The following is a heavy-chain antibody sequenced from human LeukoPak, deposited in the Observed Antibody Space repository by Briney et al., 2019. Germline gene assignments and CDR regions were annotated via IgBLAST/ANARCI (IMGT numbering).Heavy chain of an antibody. V-gene: IGHV3-48*03. CDR3: PSAQGGSAYARPFAY. CDR1: RFYFSTYD. CDR2: IDSPGSTT. D-gene: IGHD5-12*01. Sequence: PGGSLRLSCTASRFYFSTYDMNWVRQVPGKGLEWVSFIDSPGSTTYYAGSVQGRFTISRDNAKNSLYLQMKSLRVEDTAFYYCPSAQGGSAYARPFAYWGQRTPVTVPS. J-gene: IGHJ4*02.